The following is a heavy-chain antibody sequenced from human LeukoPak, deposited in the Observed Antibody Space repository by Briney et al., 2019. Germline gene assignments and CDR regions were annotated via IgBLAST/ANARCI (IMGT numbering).Heavy chain of an antibody. J-gene: IGHJ3*02. D-gene: IGHD5-18*01. CDR2: INSGGGPI. CDR1: GFTFSYYG. V-gene: IGHV3-48*04. Sequence: QPGRSLRLSCAASGFTFSYYGMHWVRQAPGKGLEWGSYINSGGGPIYYTDSVKGRLTLSRDNAKNSLYLQSNSLGAQAGAVYDCARGSRGSSHGLAFDIWGQGTVVTVSS. CDR3: ARGSRGSSHGLAFDI.